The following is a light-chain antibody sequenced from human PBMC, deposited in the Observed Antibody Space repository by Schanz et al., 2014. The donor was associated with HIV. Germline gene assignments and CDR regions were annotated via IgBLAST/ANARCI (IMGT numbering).Light chain of an antibody. V-gene: IGLV1-40*01. Sequence: QSLLTQPPSVSGAPGQRVTISCTGSSSNIGAGYDVHWYKQLPETAPKLLIFGNNNRPSGVPDRYSGSKSDTSASLAITGLQAEDEAYYYCASYAGSNNLVFGGGTKLTVL. CDR2: GNN. CDR3: ASYAGSNNLV. J-gene: IGLJ2*01. CDR1: SSNIGAGYD.